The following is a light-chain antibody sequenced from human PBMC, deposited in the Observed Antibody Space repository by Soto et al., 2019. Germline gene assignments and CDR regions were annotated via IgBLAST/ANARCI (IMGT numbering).Light chain of an antibody. CDR3: CSYAGSMTFAV. V-gene: IGLV2-23*03. Sequence: HSALTQPASVSGSPGQSITISCTGTSSDVGSYNLVSWYQQHPGKAPKLMIYEGSKRPSGISNRFSGSQSGNTASLTISGLQAEDEADYYCCSYAGSMTFAVFGGGTQLTVL. CDR2: EGS. J-gene: IGLJ7*01. CDR1: SSDVGSYNL.